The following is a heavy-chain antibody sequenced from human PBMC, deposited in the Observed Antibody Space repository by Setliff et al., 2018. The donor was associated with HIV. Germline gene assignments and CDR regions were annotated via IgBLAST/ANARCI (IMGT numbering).Heavy chain of an antibody. J-gene: IGHJ4*02. CDR3: ARDSSAYY. CDR1: GFTFSDYY. Sequence: PGGSLRLSCAASGFTFSDYYMSWIRQAPGKGLEWISYISRGGRTKYYADSVKGRFTISRDNAKNSLYLQMNSLRAEDTTIYYCARDSSAYYWGQGTLVTVSS. D-gene: IGHD3-22*01. V-gene: IGHV3-11*04. CDR2: ISRGGRTK.